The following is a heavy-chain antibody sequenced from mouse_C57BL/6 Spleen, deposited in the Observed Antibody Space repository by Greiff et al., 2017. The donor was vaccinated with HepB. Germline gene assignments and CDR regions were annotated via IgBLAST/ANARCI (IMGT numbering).Heavy chain of an antibody. D-gene: IGHD3-2*02. CDR2: IDPRSGNT. CDR1: GYTFTSYG. CDR3: ARQLRLRGYPMDY. J-gene: IGHJ4*01. Sequence: QVQLQQSGAELARPGASVKLSCKASGYTFTSYGISWVKQRTGQGLEWIGEIDPRSGNTYYNEKFKGKATLTADKSSSTAYMELRSLTSEDSAVYFCARQLRLRGYPMDYWGQGTSVTVSS. V-gene: IGHV1-81*01.